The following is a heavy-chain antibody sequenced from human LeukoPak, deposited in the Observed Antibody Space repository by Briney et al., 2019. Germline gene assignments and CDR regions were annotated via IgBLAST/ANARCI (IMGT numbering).Heavy chain of an antibody. D-gene: IGHD3-22*01. J-gene: IGHJ4*02. V-gene: IGHV4-59*12. Sequence: SETLSLTCTVSGGSISSYYWSWIRQPPGKGLEWIGYIYYSGNTNYNPSLKSRVTLSVDTSKNQFSLKLSSVTAADTAVYYCARAPHFFDTSGSRYYFDYWGQGALVTVSS. CDR2: IYYSGNT. CDR1: GGSISSYY. CDR3: ARAPHFFDTSGSRYYFDY.